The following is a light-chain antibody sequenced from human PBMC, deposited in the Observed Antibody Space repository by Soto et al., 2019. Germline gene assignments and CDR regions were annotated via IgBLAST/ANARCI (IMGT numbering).Light chain of an antibody. CDR3: QQCYSTPFT. CDR2: GAS. Sequence: DIQMTQSPSSLSQSLGDRVIITCRSSQSISNYVNWYQQKPGKAPDLLIYGASSLQSGVPSRFSGTGSGTDSTLTISSLQPEDVATYYCQQCYSTPFTFGPGTKVDIK. J-gene: IGKJ3*01. V-gene: IGKV1-39*01. CDR1: QSISNY.